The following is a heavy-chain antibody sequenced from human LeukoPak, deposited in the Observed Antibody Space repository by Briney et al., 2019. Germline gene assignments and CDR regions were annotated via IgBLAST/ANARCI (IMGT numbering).Heavy chain of an antibody. CDR2: IYYSGNT. D-gene: IGHD4-17*01. J-gene: IGHJ2*01. CDR1: GGSISSGDYY. Sequence: SQTLSLTCTVSGGSISSGDYYWSWIRQPPGKGLEWIGYIYYSGNTYYNPSLKIRITISVDTSKNQFSLKLSSVTAADTAVYYCAREWGLHGDYSYWYFDLWGRGTLVTVSS. V-gene: IGHV4-30-4*01. CDR3: AREWGLHGDYSYWYFDL.